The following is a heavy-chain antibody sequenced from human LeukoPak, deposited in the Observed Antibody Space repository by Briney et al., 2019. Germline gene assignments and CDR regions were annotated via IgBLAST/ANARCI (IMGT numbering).Heavy chain of an antibody. V-gene: IGHV3-53*01. CDR1: GFTVSSNY. CDR2: IYSGGST. Sequence: GGSLRLSCAASGFTVSSNYMSWVRQAPGKGLEWVSVIYSGGSTYYADSVKGRFTISRDNSKNTLYLLMNSLRAEDTAVYYCARDTGPEPMGDYWGQGTLVTVSS. D-gene: IGHD1-14*01. J-gene: IGHJ4*02. CDR3: ARDTGPEPMGDY.